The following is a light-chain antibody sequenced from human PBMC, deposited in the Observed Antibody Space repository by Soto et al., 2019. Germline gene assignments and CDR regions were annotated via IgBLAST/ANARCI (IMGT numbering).Light chain of an antibody. CDR2: GAS. CDR3: QQYGSSPYT. V-gene: IGKV3-20*01. CDR1: QSVSSSY. Sequence: EIVLTQSPGTLSLSPGERATLSCRASQSVSSSYIAWYQQKPGQAPRLLIYGASSRVTGIPDRFSGSGSGTDFTLTISRLEPEDFAVYYCQQYGSSPYTFGQGTKLEIK. J-gene: IGKJ2*01.